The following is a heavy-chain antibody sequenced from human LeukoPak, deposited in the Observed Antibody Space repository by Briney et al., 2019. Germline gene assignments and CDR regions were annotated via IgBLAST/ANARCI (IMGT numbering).Heavy chain of an antibody. J-gene: IGHJ4*02. CDR1: GYTFDSYG. Sequence: ASVKVSCKASGYTFDSYGITWVRQAPGQGLEWMGWLNADNGNTDYAQKVQGRVTMTTDTSTSTAYMELRSLRSDDTAVYYCARLFTYSGSFDYYFDYWGQGTLVTVSS. CDR3: ARLFTYSGSFDYYFDY. V-gene: IGHV1-18*01. D-gene: IGHD1-26*01. CDR2: LNADNGNT.